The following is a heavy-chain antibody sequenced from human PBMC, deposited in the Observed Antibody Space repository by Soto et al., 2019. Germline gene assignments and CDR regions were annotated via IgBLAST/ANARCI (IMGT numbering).Heavy chain of an antibody. D-gene: IGHD2-15*01. V-gene: IGHV3-7*01. CDR1: GFTFSNYW. J-gene: IGHJ4*02. CDR2: IKEDGSEK. CDR3: SRDVVVGAKALNY. Sequence: GGSLRLACAASGFTFSNYWMTWVRQAPGKGLEWVANIKEDGSEKHYVDSVKGRFTISRDNAKNSLYLQMNSLRVEDTAVYFCSRDVVVGAKALNYWGQGALVTVSS.